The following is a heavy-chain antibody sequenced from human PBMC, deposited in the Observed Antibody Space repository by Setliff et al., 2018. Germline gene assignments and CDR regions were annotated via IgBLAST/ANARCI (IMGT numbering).Heavy chain of an antibody. Sequence: PGGSLRLSCAGSGFPFSSHAIPGVRQAPGKGLAGVASISGSGTTTYYADSVKGRFTISRDNGENTLYLQLNSLRVEDTALYYCVKERVPDGVWDFDFWGQGTLVTVS. CDR3: VKERVPDGVWDFDF. V-gene: IGHV3-23*01. CDR1: GFPFSSHA. CDR2: ISGSGTTT. D-gene: IGHD4-17*01. J-gene: IGHJ4*02.